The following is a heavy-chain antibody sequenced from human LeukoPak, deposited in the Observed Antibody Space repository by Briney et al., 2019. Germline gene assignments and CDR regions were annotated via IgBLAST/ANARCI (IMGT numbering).Heavy chain of an antibody. J-gene: IGHJ4*02. CDR3: AREGGFYRPLDY. CDR1: GGSVTSTNW. V-gene: IGHV4-4*02. D-gene: IGHD6-25*01. Sequence: PSETLSLTCGVSGGSVTSTNWWTWICQPPGKALAWIAEVHLDVRTNFNPSLKSRLTMSVDPSENHVSLKLTSVTAADTAVYYCAREGGFYRPLDYSGQGTLVTVSS. CDR2: VHLDVRT.